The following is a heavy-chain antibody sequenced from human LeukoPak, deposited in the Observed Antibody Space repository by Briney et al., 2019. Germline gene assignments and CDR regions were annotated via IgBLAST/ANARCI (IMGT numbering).Heavy chain of an antibody. CDR3: ARSRRDSSGYYSYYFDY. CDR2: IYYSGST. CDR1: GGSISSYY. V-gene: IGHV4-59*08. Sequence: SETLSLTCTVSGGSISSYYWSWIRQPPGKGLEWIGYIYYSGSTNYNPSLKSRVTISVDTSKNQFSLKLSSVTAADTAVYYCARSRRDSSGYYSYYFDYWGQGTLVTVSS. D-gene: IGHD3-22*01. J-gene: IGHJ4*02.